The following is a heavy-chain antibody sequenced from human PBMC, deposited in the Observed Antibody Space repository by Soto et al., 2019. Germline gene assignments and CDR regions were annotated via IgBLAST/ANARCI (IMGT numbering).Heavy chain of an antibody. CDR3: ATMIRGLIHWLDP. CDR2: INAGIDNT. D-gene: IGHD3-16*01. J-gene: IGHJ5*02. Sequence: GASVKVSCKASGGTFSTYTMSWVRQAPGQRLEWMGWINAGIDNTKYSQKFQGRVTITRDTSASTAYMELSSLRSEDTAVYYCATMIRGLIHWLDPWGQGTLVTVSS. CDR1: GGTFSTYT. V-gene: IGHV1-3*01.